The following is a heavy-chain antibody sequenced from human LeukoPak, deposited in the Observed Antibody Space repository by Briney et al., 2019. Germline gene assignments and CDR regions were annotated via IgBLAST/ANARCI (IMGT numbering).Heavy chain of an antibody. D-gene: IGHD3-3*01. CDR2: IKQDGREK. CDR1: GFTCSSKW. J-gene: IGHJ4*02. Sequence: GGSLRLSGAGSGFTCSSKWLRLVRQAPGKGLGGVANIKQDGREKYYVGSVNGRFPHSRDTANNSLYLQMTSPRAEAPALYHCARGFAFDYWGQGPLVTVSS. V-gene: IGHV3-7*01. CDR3: ARGFAFDY.